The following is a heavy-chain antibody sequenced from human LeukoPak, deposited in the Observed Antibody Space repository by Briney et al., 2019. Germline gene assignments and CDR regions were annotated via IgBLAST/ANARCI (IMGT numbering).Heavy chain of an antibody. V-gene: IGHV4-59*08. CDR3: ARGYGEATGEAFDI. D-gene: IGHD1-14*01. Sequence: SETLSLTCNVSGGSISTYYWSWIRQPPGKGLEWIGFIYYGSTNYNPSLKSRVTISVDTSKNQFSLKLSSVTAADTAVYYCARGYGEATGEAFDIWGQGTIVTVSS. CDR2: IYYGST. J-gene: IGHJ3*02. CDR1: GGSISTYY.